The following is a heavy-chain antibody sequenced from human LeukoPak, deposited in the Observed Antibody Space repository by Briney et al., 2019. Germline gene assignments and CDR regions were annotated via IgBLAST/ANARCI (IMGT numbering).Heavy chain of an antibody. CDR1: GYTLTSYG. D-gene: IGHD3-3*01. Sequence: GASVKVSCKASGYTLTSYGISWVRQAPGQGLEWMGWINTYNGNTNYAQNLQGRVTMTTDTSTNTAYMELRSLRSDDTAVYYCARDLRDYDFWSGQNAFDIWGQGTMVTVSS. V-gene: IGHV1-18*01. J-gene: IGHJ3*02. CDR3: ARDLRDYDFWSGQNAFDI. CDR2: INTYNGNT.